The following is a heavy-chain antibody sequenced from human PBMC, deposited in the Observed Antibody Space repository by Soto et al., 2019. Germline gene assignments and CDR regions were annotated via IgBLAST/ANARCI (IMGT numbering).Heavy chain of an antibody. J-gene: IGHJ4*02. CDR2: IYYSGST. Sequence: QLQLQESGPGLVKPSETLSLTCTVSGGSISSSSYYWGWIRQPPGKGLEWIGSIYYSGSTYYNPSLKSRVTISVDTSKKQFSLKLSSVAAADTDVYYCARLLVVAATYFDYWGQGTLVTVSS. D-gene: IGHD2-15*01. CDR1: GGSISSSSYY. V-gene: IGHV4-39*01. CDR3: ARLLVVAATYFDY.